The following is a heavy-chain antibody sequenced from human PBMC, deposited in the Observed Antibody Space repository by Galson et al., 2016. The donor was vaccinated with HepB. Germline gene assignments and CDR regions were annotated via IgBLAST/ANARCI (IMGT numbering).Heavy chain of an antibody. CDR2: INAGNGNT. Sequence: SVKVSCKASGYTFTSYAMHWVRQAPGQRLEWMGWINAGNGNTKYSQKFQGRGTITRDTSASTAYMELSSLRSEDTAVFYCARVTGTTGGMDAWGQGPTVTVSS. J-gene: IGHJ6*02. V-gene: IGHV1-3*01. D-gene: IGHD1-7*01. CDR3: ARVTGTTGGMDA. CDR1: GYTFTSYA.